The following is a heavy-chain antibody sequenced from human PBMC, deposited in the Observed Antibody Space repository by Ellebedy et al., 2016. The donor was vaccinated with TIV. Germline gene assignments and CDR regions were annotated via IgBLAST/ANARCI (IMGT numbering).Heavy chain of an antibody. D-gene: IGHD4-17*01. V-gene: IGHV3-23*01. J-gene: IGHJ4*02. CDR2: ISGTGGST. Sequence: GESLKISXAASGFTFSGYAMTWVRQAPGKGLEWVSTISGTGGSTYYADIVQGRFTISRDNSKNIVYLQMNSPRAEDAALYHCVKGGDYDRPDDWGQGTLVAVSS. CDR3: VKGGDYDRPDD. CDR1: GFTFSGYA.